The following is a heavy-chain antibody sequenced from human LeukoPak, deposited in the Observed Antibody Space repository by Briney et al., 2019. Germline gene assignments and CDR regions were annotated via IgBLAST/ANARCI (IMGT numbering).Heavy chain of an antibody. J-gene: IGHJ4*02. V-gene: IGHV3-66*01. CDR2: IYSDGNT. Sequence: SGGSLRLSCAGSGFTVSADYMTWVRQAPGKGLEWVSVIYSDGNTYYTDSVKGRFTISRDNSKNTVYLQMNNLRAEDTAVYYCASSLYYDSRDYWGQGTLVTVSS. CDR1: GFTVSADY. CDR3: ASSLYYDSRDY. D-gene: IGHD3-22*01.